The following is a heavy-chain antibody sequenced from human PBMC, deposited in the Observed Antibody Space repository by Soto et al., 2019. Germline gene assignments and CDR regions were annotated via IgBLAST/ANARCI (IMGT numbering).Heavy chain of an antibody. CDR1: GFTLSGRS. D-gene: IGHD3-10*01. CDR2: IDSSGTDS. CDR3: ARGWFGPDV. V-gene: IGHV3-74*01. Sequence: EVQLVESGGGLVQPGGSLRLSCAASGFTLSGRSMHWVRQAPGKGLVYVSGIDSSGTDSSYADSVKGRFTSSRDNAKNMLLLQMNSLRVEDTAVYYCARGWFGPDVWGKGTTVTVSS. J-gene: IGHJ6*04.